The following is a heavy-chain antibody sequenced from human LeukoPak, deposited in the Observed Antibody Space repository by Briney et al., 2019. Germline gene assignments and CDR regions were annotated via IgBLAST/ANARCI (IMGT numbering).Heavy chain of an antibody. D-gene: IGHD3-22*01. CDR1: GFTFSSYW. J-gene: IGHJ4*02. CDR2: INSDGSST. V-gene: IGHV3-74*01. CDR3: AAGYYDSSGYYY. Sequence: GGSLRLSCAASGFTFSSYWMHWVRQAPGKGLVWVSRINSDGSSTSYADSVKGRFTISRDNAKNTLYLQMNSLRAEDTAVYYCAAGYYDSSGYYYWGQGTLVTVSS.